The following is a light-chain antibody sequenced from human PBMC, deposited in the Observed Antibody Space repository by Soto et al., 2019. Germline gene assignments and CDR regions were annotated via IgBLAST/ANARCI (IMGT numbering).Light chain of an antibody. CDR3: QHYAGSTPIT. CDR1: QSVRSIS. CDR2: NSS. J-gene: IGKJ5*01. V-gene: IGKV3-20*01. Sequence: EIVLTQAPGTLSLSPGERATVSCRASQSVRSISLAWYQQKPGQAPRLLIYNSSSRATGIPDRFSGRGSGTDFTLTISSLEPSDLAVYYCQHYAGSTPITFGQETRLEIK.